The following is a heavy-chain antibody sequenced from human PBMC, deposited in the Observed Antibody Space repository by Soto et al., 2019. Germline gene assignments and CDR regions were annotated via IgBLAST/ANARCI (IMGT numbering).Heavy chain of an antibody. V-gene: IGHV1-46*01. CDR3: GRDPQTSLGNSLDY. D-gene: IGHD5-18*01. CDR2: INPSGGST. CDR1: GYTFTSCY. J-gene: IGHJ4*02. Sequence: ASVKVSCKASGYTFTSCYMHWVRQAPGQGPEWMGIINPSGGSTTYAQKFQDRVIMTRDKSTSTVYMELSSLRFEDTAVYYCGRDPQTSLGNSLDYWGQGTLVTVSS.